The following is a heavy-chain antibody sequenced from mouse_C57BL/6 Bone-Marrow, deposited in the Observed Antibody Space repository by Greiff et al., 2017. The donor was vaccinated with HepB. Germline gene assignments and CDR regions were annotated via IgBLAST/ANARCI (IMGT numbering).Heavy chain of an antibody. D-gene: IGHD1-1*01. Sequence: EVKLVESGGGLVKPGGSLKLSCAASGFTFSDYGMHWVRQAPEKGLEWVAYISSGSSTIYYADTVKGRFTISRDNAKNTLFLQMTSLRSEDTAMYYCARRITTVVAEAMDYWGQGTSVTVSS. CDR3: ARRITTVVAEAMDY. CDR1: GFTFSDYG. V-gene: IGHV5-17*01. CDR2: ISSGSSTI. J-gene: IGHJ4*01.